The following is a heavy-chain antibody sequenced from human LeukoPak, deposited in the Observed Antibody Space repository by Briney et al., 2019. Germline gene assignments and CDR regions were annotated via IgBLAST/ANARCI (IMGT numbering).Heavy chain of an antibody. CDR3: ARDYYDILTDHWFDP. CDR2: IYSGGST. D-gene: IGHD3-9*01. V-gene: IGHV3-53*01. Sequence: QPGGLLILSCAASGFTVSSNYMSWGRQTPGKGLEWVSVIYSGGSTYYADSVKGRFTISRDNSKNTLYLQMNSLRAEDTAVYYCARDYYDILTDHWFDPWGQGTLVTVSS. J-gene: IGHJ5*02. CDR1: GFTVSSNY.